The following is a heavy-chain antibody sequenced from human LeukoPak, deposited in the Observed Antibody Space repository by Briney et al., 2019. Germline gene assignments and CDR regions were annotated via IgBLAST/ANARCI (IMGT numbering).Heavy chain of an antibody. Sequence: SETLSLTCTVSGDSVSSGTYYWPWVRQSPGKGLEWIGYIYYTGSTEYNPSLKSRVSISVDPFKNQFSLELSAVSAADTAMYYCAGAPNTAYFDFWGQGTQATVSS. CDR1: GDSVSSGTYY. J-gene: IGHJ4*02. CDR3: AGAPNTAYFDF. CDR2: IYYTGST. V-gene: IGHV4-61*01.